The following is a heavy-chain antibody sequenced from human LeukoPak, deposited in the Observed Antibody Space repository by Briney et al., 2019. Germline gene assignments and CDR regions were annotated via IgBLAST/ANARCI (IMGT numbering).Heavy chain of an antibody. V-gene: IGHV3-30*04. CDR2: ISYDGCNK. J-gene: IGHJ5*02. CDR1: GFTFSRYA. Sequence: PGRSLRLSRAASGFTFSRYAMHWVRQARGKGLAGVAVISYDGCNKYYADSVKGRFTIYRDNYKNTLYLQMNSLEAEDTAVYYCASGGGSEGNWFDPWGQGTLVTVSS. CDR3: ASGGGSEGNWFDP. D-gene: IGHD4-23*01.